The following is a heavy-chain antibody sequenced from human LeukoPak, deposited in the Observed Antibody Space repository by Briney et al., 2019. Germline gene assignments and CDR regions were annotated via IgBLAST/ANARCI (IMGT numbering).Heavy chain of an antibody. J-gene: IGHJ4*02. CDR1: GFTFSSYG. D-gene: IGHD6-13*01. CDR3: ARDSSRDLYYFDY. CDR2: IWYDGSNK. Sequence: PGGSLRLSCAASGFTFSSYGMHWVRQAPGKGLEWVAVIWYDGSNKYYADSVRGRFTISRDNSKNTLYLQMNSLRAEDTAVYYCARDSSRDLYYFDYWGQGTLVTVSS. V-gene: IGHV3-33*01.